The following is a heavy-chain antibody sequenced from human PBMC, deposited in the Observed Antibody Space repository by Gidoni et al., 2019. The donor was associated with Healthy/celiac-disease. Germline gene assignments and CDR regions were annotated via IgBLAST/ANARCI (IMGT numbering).Heavy chain of an antibody. J-gene: IGHJ4*02. Sequence: QVQLQQWGAGLLKPSETLSLTCAVYGGSFSGYYWSWIRQPPGKGLEWIGEINHSGSTNYNPSLKSRVTISVDTSKNQFSLKLSSVTAADTAVYYCARGPLTYSSSWYGLERFYYFDYWGQGTLVTVSS. CDR3: ARGPLTYSSSWYGLERFYYFDY. CDR1: GGSFSGYY. D-gene: IGHD6-13*01. CDR2: INHSGST. V-gene: IGHV4-34*01.